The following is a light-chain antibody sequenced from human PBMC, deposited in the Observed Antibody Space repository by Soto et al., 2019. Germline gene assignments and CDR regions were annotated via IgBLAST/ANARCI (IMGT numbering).Light chain of an antibody. J-gene: IGKJ4*01. V-gene: IGKV1D-16*01. CDR3: QQYKRYPLT. CDR1: QDINSW. CDR2: VAS. Sequence: DIPMTQSPSSLSASVGDRVTISCRASQDINSWVAWYQQKPGKAPKILIYVASVLQSGVPSRFSGSGSGTEFSLTINDLQPDDFATYYCQQYKRYPLTFGGGTTVDVK.